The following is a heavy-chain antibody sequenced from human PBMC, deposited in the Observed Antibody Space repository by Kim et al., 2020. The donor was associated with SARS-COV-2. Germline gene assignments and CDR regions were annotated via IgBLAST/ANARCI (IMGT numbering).Heavy chain of an antibody. J-gene: IGHJ6*04. D-gene: IGHD3-3*01. CDR3: TIALYDFLGVDV. V-gene: IGHV3-49*02. Sequence: EYAASGKGRFTISRDDSKSIAYLQMNSLKTEDTAVYYCTIALYDFLGVDVWGKGTTVTVSS.